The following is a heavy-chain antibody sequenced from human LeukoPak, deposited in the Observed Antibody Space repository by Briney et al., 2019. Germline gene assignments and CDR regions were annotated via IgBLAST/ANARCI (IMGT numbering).Heavy chain of an antibody. D-gene: IGHD3-10*01. Sequence: SETLSLTCTVSSGSISSTSYYWGWLRQPPGMGLEWIGSMYYSGSTYYNPSLTRRVTISVDTSKSQFSLKLSSVTAADTAVYYCAREMRSPRGGFDYWDQGTLVTVSS. CDR2: MYYSGST. V-gene: IGHV4-39*07. CDR3: AREMRSPRGGFDY. CDR1: SGSISSTSYY. J-gene: IGHJ4*02.